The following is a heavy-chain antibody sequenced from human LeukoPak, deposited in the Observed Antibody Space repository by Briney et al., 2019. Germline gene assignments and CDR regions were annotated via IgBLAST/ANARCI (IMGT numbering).Heavy chain of an antibody. CDR2: ISDNGGST. V-gene: IGHV3-23*01. D-gene: IGHD4-17*01. J-gene: IGHJ4*01. Sequence: GGSLRLSCAASGFTFSNYAMTWVRQAPGKGLEWVSSISDNGGSTYYAGSVKGRFTISRDNSKNTLYLQMNSLTAEDTAIYYCVSGGDYHVRLCTYWGQGTLVTVSS. CDR3: VSGGDYHVRLCTY. CDR1: GFTFSNYA.